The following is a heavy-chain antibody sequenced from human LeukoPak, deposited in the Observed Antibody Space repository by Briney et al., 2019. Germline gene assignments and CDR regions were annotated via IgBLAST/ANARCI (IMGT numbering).Heavy chain of an antibody. V-gene: IGHV4-39*01. CDR3: ATPLTRDRSGWVPRYAFDI. D-gene: IGHD6-19*01. CDR2: IYYSGST. CDR1: GGSISSSSYY. Sequence: PSETLSLTCTVSGGSISSSSYYWGWIRQPPGKGLEWIGSIYYSGSTYYNPSLKSRVTISVDTSKNQFSLKLSSVTAADTAVYYCATPLTRDRSGWVPRYAFDIWGQGTMVTVSS. J-gene: IGHJ3*02.